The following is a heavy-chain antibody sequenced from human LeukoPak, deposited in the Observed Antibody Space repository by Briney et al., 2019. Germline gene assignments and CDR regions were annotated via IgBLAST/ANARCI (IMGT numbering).Heavy chain of an antibody. CDR2: ISGSSSDI. J-gene: IGHJ4*02. CDR1: EFTFRSYS. CDR3: ARRGYHDYSGFDY. Sequence: GGSLRLSCAGSEFTFRSYSMHWVRQAPGKGLEWVSSISGSSSDIYYADSVKGRFTISRDNSRNSLYLQMKSLRAEDTALYYCARRGYHDYSGFDYWGQGTLVTVSS. D-gene: IGHD1-26*01. V-gene: IGHV3-21*01.